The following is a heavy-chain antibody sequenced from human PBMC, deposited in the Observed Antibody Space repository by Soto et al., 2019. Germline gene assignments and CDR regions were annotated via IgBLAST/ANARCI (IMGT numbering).Heavy chain of an antibody. D-gene: IGHD3-10*01. CDR3: ARDQGTMVRGVIKRNYGMDV. V-gene: IGHV3-21*01. CDR2: ISSSSSYI. Sequence: PGGSLRLSCAASGFTFSSYSMNWVRQAPGKGLEWVSSISSSSSYIYYADSVKGRFTISRDNAKNSLYLQMNSLRAEDTAVYYCARDQGTMVRGVIKRNYGMDVWGQGTTVTVSS. J-gene: IGHJ6*02. CDR1: GFTFSSYS.